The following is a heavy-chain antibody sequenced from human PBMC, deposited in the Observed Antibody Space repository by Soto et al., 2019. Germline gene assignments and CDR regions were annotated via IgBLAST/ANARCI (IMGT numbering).Heavy chain of an antibody. J-gene: IGHJ5*02. CDR1: GGSISSGGYY. V-gene: IGHV4-30-4*08. CDR2: IYYSGST. CDR3: ARAMVVTQNWFDP. Sequence: SETLSLTCTVSGGSISSGGYYWSWSRQQPGKGLEWIGYIYYSGSTYYNPSLKSRVTISVDTSKNQFSLKLSSVTAADTAVYYCARAMVVTQNWFDPWGQGTLVTVSS. D-gene: IGHD2-21*02.